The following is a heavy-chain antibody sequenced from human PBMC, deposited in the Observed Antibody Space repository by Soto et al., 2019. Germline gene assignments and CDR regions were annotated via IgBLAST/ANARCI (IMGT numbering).Heavy chain of an antibody. CDR1: GGTFSSYA. Sequence: QVQLVQSGAEVKKPGSSVKVSCKASGGTFSSYAISWVRQAPVQGLEWMGGIIPIFGTANYAQKFQGRVTITADESTSTAYMELSSLRSEDTAVYYCARDNDSSSSYYYYGMDVWGQGTTVTVSS. D-gene: IGHD6-6*01. CDR3: ARDNDSSSSYYYYGMDV. CDR2: IIPIFGTA. V-gene: IGHV1-69*01. J-gene: IGHJ6*02.